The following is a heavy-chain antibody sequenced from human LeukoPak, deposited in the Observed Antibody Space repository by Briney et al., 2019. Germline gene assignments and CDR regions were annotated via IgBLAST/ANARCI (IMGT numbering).Heavy chain of an antibody. D-gene: IGHD3-22*01. J-gene: IGHJ3*02. CDR1: GYSFTSYL. V-gene: IGHV5-51*01. Sequence: GESLKISCKGSGYSFTSYLIGWVRQMPGKGLEWMGIIYPGDSDTRYSPSFQGQVTISADKSISTAYLQWSSLKASDTAMYYCARTYYDSTGGGTAFDIWGQGTMVTVSS. CDR3: ARTYYDSTGGGTAFDI. CDR2: IYPGDSDT.